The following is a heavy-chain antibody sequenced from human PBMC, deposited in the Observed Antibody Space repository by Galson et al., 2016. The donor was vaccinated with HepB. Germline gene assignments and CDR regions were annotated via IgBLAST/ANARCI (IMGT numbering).Heavy chain of an antibody. Sequence: SVKVSCKASGYTFTTYGISWVRQAPGQGLEWMGWISAYNGNTNCAQKLQGRVTMTTDTSTSTAYMELRSLRSDDPAVYYCARDPRKIRYQLLEIYYYYYAMDVWGQGTTVTVSS. CDR1: GYTFTTYG. CDR2: ISAYNGNT. J-gene: IGHJ6*02. D-gene: IGHD2-2*01. V-gene: IGHV1-18*01. CDR3: ARDPRKIRYQLLEIYYYYYAMDV.